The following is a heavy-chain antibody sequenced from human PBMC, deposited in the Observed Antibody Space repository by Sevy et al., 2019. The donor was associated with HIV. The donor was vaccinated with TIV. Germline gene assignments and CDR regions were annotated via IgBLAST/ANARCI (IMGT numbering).Heavy chain of an antibody. Sequence: SETLSLTCTVSSGSISSSTYYWAWIRQPPGKGLEWIGSIFYSGSPYYNPSLQSRLTISVDTSKNQFSLKLSSVTAADTAVYYCASHNYSDRSGFYYPVWFDYWGRGTLVTVSS. CDR3: ASHNYSDRSGFYYPVWFDY. CDR2: IFYSGSP. V-gene: IGHV4-39*01. D-gene: IGHD3-22*01. CDR1: SGSISSSTYY. J-gene: IGHJ4*02.